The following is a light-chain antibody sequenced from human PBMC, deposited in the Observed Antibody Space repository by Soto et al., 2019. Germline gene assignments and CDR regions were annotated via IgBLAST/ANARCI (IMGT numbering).Light chain of an antibody. Sequence: EIVLTQSPGTLSLSPGERATLSCRASQSVRSSYLAWYQQKPGQAPRLLIYDASNRVTGIPDRFSGSGSGTDFTLTISRLEPEDFGVYYFQQYGGSPGTFGQGNKVEIK. CDR3: QQYGGSPGT. V-gene: IGKV3-20*01. CDR2: DAS. CDR1: QSVRSSY. J-gene: IGKJ1*01.